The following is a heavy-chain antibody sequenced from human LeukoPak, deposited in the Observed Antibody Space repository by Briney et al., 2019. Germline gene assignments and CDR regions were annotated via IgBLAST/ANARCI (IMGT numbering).Heavy chain of an antibody. D-gene: IGHD6-19*01. V-gene: IGHV3-23*01. CDR2: IFGSGGSP. CDR1: GFTFGSHA. Sequence: GSLRLSCEASGFTFGSHAMYWVRQAPGKGLEWVAGIFGSGGSPHYADPVKGRFTISRDNSRNTQYLQINSLRAEDTAVYYCGKTTVGDSSVQKPAWPVDYWGQGTLVTVSS. J-gene: IGHJ4*02. CDR3: GKTTVGDSSVQKPAWPVDY.